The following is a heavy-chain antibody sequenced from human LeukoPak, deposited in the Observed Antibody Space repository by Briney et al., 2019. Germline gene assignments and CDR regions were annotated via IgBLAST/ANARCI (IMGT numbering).Heavy chain of an antibody. Sequence: GGSLRLSCAASGFTFSSYGMHWVRQAPGKGLEWVSVTSYDGSSKYYADSVKGRLTIYRDNSRNTLYLQMKSLSAEDTAVYYCAKDRRPTYYSDSSGYYFRDAFDIWGQGTMVTVSS. D-gene: IGHD3-22*01. CDR3: AKDRRPTYYSDSSGYYFRDAFDI. V-gene: IGHV3-30*18. J-gene: IGHJ3*02. CDR1: GFTFSSYG. CDR2: TSYDGSSK.